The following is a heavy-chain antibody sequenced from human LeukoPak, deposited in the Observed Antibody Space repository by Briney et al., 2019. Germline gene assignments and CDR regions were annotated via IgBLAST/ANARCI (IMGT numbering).Heavy chain of an antibody. D-gene: IGHD3-22*01. J-gene: IGHJ4*02. V-gene: IGHV3-48*01. CDR3: ARGGPTHYYYDSSGYHYYFDY. Sequence: PGGSLRLSCAASGFTFSNYEMNWVRQAPGKGLEWVSYISSSSSTIYYADSVKGRFTISRDNAKNSLYLQMNSLRAEDTAVYYCARGGPTHYYYDSSGYHYYFDYWGQGTLVTVSS. CDR2: ISSSSSTI. CDR1: GFTFSNYE.